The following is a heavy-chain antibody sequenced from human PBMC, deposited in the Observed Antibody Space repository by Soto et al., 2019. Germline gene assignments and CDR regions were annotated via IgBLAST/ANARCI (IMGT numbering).Heavy chain of an antibody. CDR1: GYTFTSYA. J-gene: IGHJ4*02. V-gene: IGHV1-3*01. CDR3: ARAGGYCSGGSCYQYQFDY. D-gene: IGHD2-15*01. CDR2: INAGNGNT. Sequence: QVQLVQSGAEVKKPGASVKVSCKASGYTFTSYAMHWVRQAPGQRLEWMGWINAGNGNTKYSQKCQGRVTITRDTSASTAYMELSSLRSEDTAVYYCARAGGYCSGGSCYQYQFDYWGQGTLVTVSS.